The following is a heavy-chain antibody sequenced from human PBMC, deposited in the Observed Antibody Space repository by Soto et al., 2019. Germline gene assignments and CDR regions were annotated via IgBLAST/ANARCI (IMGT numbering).Heavy chain of an antibody. CDR2: IIPIFGTA. J-gene: IGHJ6*02. CDR1: GGTFSSYA. Sequence: SVKVSCKASGGTFSSYAISWVRQAPGQGLEWMGGIIPIFGTANYAQKFQGRVTITADESTSTAYMELSSLRSEDTAVYYCAIGVAVAGDYYYGMDVWGQGTTVTVSS. V-gene: IGHV1-69*13. CDR3: AIGVAVAGDYYYGMDV. D-gene: IGHD6-19*01.